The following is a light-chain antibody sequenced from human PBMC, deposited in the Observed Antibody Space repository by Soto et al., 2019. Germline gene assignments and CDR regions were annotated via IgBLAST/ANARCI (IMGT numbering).Light chain of an antibody. CDR1: SSDIGSYDL. CDR3: CSYTSSNTLV. J-gene: IGLJ2*01. V-gene: IGLV2-23*02. CDR2: EVN. Sequence: QSALTQPASVSGSPGQSITISCTGASSDIGSYDLVSWYQQNPGKTPRPIIYEVNKRPWGVSNRFSGSKSGNTASLTISGLQAEDEADYYCCSYTSSNTLVFGGGTKLTVL.